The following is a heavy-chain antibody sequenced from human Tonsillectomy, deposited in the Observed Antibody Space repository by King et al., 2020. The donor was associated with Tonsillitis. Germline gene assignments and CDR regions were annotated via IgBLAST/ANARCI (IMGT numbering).Heavy chain of an antibody. J-gene: IGHJ6*03. V-gene: IGHV4-39*01. D-gene: IGHD2-2*01. Sequence: QLQESGPGLVKPSETLSLTCIVSGGTISSSSYYWGWIRQPPGKGLEWIGIMDYSGSTCYNSSLKGRVTISGDTSKNQCSLKLTSVTAADTAVYYCARRGIVPAARDFYYYSMDVWGKGTTVTVSS. CDR2: MDYSGST. CDR1: GGTISSSSYY. CDR3: ARRGIVPAARDFYYYSMDV.